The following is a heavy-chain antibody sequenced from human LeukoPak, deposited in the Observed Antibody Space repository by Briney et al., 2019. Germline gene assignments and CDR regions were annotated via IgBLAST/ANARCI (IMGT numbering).Heavy chain of an antibody. J-gene: IGHJ4*02. CDR3: ATSGDYDWKLDY. CDR2: IIPIFETS. Sequence: SVKVSCKASGGPFSSLAIGWVRQAPGQGIEWMGGIIPIFETSHYSQRFQDRVTITADESATTAYMELSSLTSDDTAVYYCATSGDYDWKLDYWGRGTLVIVSS. CDR1: GGPFSSLA. D-gene: IGHD1-1*01. V-gene: IGHV1-69*13.